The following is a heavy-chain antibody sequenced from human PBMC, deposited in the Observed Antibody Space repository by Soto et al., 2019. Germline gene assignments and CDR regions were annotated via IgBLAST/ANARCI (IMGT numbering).Heavy chain of an antibody. Sequence: SETLSLTCTVSGGSISSYYWSWIRQPPGKGLEWIGYIYYSGSTNYNPSHKSRVTISVDTSKNQFSLKLSSVTAADTAVYYCASFKAYCGGDCYSAFDIWGQGTMVTVSS. CDR2: IYYSGST. J-gene: IGHJ3*02. CDR3: ASFKAYCGGDCYSAFDI. V-gene: IGHV4-59*01. D-gene: IGHD2-21*02. CDR1: GGSISSYY.